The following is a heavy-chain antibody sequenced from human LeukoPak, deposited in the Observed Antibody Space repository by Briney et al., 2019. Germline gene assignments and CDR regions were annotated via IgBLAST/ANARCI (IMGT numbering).Heavy chain of an antibody. J-gene: IGHJ4*02. CDR1: GFTFSSYS. CDR2: ISSSSSTM. D-gene: IGHD3-10*01. Sequence: PGGSLRLSCAASGFTFSSYSMNWVRQAPGKGLEWVSYISSSSSTMYYADSVKGRFTISRDNAKNSLYLQMNSLRAEDTAVYYCARDGGPITMVRGVTPNQFDYWGQGTLVTVSS. V-gene: IGHV3-48*01. CDR3: ARDGGPITMVRGVTPNQFDY.